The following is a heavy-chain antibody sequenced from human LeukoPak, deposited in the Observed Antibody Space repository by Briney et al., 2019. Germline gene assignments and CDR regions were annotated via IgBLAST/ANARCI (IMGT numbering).Heavy chain of an antibody. V-gene: IGHV3-30*18. CDR2: ITYDGSNK. CDR1: GFTFSSYG. Sequence: PGGSLRLSCAAPGFTFSSYGMYWVRQAPGKGLEWVAVITYDGSNKYYADFVKGRFTISRDNSKNTLYLQMNSLRTEDTAVYYCAKGAIWYGDYWEAFDIWGQGTMVTVSS. J-gene: IGHJ3*02. D-gene: IGHD4-17*01. CDR3: AKGAIWYGDYWEAFDI.